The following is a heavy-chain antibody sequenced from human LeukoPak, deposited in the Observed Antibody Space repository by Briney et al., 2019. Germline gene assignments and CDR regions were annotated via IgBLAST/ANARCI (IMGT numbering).Heavy chain of an antibody. CDR1: GFTFSSYA. CDR2: ISGSGGST. Sequence: GGSLRLSCAATGFTFSSYAMSWVRQAPGKGLEWVSAISGSGGSTYYADSVKGRFTISRDNSKNTLYLQMNSLRAEDTAVYYCAKDWDYYGSGPRNAFDIWGQGTMVTVSS. J-gene: IGHJ3*02. CDR3: AKDWDYYGSGPRNAFDI. D-gene: IGHD3-10*01. V-gene: IGHV3-23*01.